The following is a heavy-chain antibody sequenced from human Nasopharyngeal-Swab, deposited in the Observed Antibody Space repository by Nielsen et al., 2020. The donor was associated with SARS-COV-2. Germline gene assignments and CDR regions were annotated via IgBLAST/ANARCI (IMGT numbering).Heavy chain of an antibody. J-gene: IGHJ6*02. V-gene: IGHV3-9*01. CDR3: VRVAAAGRDYYYGMDV. CDR2: ISRNSGNT. D-gene: IGHD6-13*01. Sequence: SLKISCAASGFTFDTYFMHWVRQRPGKGLEWVSGISRNSGNTVYADSVKGRFTISRDNRKNFLYLQMNSLTPEDTALYYCVRVAAAGRDYYYGMDVWGQGTTVTVS. CDR1: GFTFDTYF.